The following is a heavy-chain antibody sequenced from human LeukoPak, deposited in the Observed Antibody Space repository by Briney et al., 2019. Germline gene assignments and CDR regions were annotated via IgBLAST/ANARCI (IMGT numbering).Heavy chain of an antibody. CDR1: GFTFSSYG. J-gene: IGHJ4*02. Sequence: GGSLRLSCAASGFTFSSYGMHWVRQAPGKGLEWVSAISGSGGSTYYADSVKGRFTISRDNSKNTLYLQMNSLRAEDTAVYYCAKDRWGTVDYWGQGTLVTVSS. D-gene: IGHD1-7*01. CDR3: AKDRWGTVDY. CDR2: ISGSGGST. V-gene: IGHV3-23*01.